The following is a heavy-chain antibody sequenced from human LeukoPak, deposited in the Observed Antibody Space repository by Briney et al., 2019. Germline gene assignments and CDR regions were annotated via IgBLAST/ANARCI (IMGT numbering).Heavy chain of an antibody. D-gene: IGHD3-9*01. V-gene: IGHV3-21*01. J-gene: IGHJ4*02. CDR3: ARAQIYYDILTGPFDY. Sequence: GGSLRLSCAASGFTFSRCTMNWVRQAPGKGLEWVSSISSSSSYIYYADSVKGRFTISRDNAKNSMYLQMNSLRAEDTAVYYCARAQIYYDILTGPFDYWGQGTLVTVSS. CDR1: GFTFSRCT. CDR2: ISSSSSYI.